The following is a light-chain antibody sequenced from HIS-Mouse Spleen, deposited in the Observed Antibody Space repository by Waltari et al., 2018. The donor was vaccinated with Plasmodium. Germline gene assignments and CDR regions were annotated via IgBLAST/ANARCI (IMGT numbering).Light chain of an antibody. CDR1: ALPKQY. J-gene: IGLJ2*01. CDR2: KDS. Sequence: SYELTQPPSVSVSPGQTARITCSGDALPKQYAYWYQQKPGQAPVLVIYKDSERPSGIPERFSGSNSGNTATLTISRVEAGDEADYYCQVWDSSSDHVVFGGGTKLTVL. V-gene: IGLV3-25*02. CDR3: QVWDSSSDHVV.